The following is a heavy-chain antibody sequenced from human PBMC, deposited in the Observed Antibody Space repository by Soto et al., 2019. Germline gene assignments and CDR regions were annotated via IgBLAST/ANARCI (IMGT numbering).Heavy chain of an antibody. CDR2: IIPIFGTA. D-gene: IGHD6-19*01. CDR1: GGTFSSYA. CDR3: ARANRGSSGWYDIDY. J-gene: IGHJ4*02. Sequence: GASVKVSCKASGGTFSSYAISWVRQAPVQGLEWMGGIIPIFGTANYAQKFQGRVTITADESTSTAYMELSSLRSEDTAVYYCARANRGSSGWYDIDYWGQGTLVTVSS. V-gene: IGHV1-69*13.